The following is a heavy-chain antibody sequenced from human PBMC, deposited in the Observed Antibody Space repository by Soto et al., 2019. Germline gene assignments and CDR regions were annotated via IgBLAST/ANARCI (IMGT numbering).Heavy chain of an antibody. CDR2: IYYSGST. CDR1: GGSIRSYY. D-gene: IGHD6-6*01. V-gene: IGHV4-59*01. Sequence: SETLSLTCTVSGGSIRSYYWSWIRQPPGKGLEWIGYIYYSGSTNYNPSLKSRVTISVDTSKNQFSLKLSSVTAADTAVYYCARASIAARSDFDYWGQGTLVTVSS. CDR3: ARASIAARSDFDY. J-gene: IGHJ4*02.